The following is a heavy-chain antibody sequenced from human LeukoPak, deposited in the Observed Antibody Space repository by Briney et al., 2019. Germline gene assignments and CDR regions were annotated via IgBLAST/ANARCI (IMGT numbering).Heavy chain of an antibody. D-gene: IGHD6-19*01. CDR2: IKQDGSEK. Sequence: GGSLRLSCAASGFTFSSYWMSWVRQAPGKGLEWVANIKQDGSEKYYVDSVKGRFTISRDNAKNSLYLQMNSLRAEDTAVYYCARDRQWLVSDRYYYYGMDVWGQGTTVTVSS. J-gene: IGHJ6*02. CDR1: GFTFSSYW. CDR3: ARDRQWLVSDRYYYYGMDV. V-gene: IGHV3-7*01.